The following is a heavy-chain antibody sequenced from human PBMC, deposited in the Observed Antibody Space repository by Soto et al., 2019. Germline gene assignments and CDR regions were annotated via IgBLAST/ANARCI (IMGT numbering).Heavy chain of an antibody. CDR1: GDTFTNFG. CDR3: ARVLRGVVNWFDP. CDR2: IATYNSNK. D-gene: IGHD3-10*01. J-gene: IGHJ5*02. Sequence: ASVKVSCKTSGDTFTNFGLSWVRQAPGQGLEWMGWIATYNSNKIYAQKFQGRLTLTTDTSTSTGYMELKSLEYDDTAVYYCARVLRGVVNWFDPWGQGTLVTVSS. V-gene: IGHV1-18*01.